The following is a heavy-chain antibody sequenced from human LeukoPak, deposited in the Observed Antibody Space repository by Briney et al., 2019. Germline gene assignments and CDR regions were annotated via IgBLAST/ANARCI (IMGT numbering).Heavy chain of an antibody. CDR3: TRALGGSPTGIFFDY. CDR2: ISAYNGNR. CDR1: GYTFPTYD. D-gene: IGHD1-26*01. Sequence: ASVKVSCKASGYTFPTYDISWVRQAPGQGLQWVGWISAYNGNRNYAQKFEGSVTMTTDTSSSTAYMEVRSLKSDDTAVYYCTRALGGSPTGIFFDYWGQGTLVTVSS. J-gene: IGHJ4*02. V-gene: IGHV1-18*01.